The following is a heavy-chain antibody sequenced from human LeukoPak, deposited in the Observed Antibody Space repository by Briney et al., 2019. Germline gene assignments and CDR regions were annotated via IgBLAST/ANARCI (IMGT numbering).Heavy chain of an antibody. D-gene: IGHD3-10*01. V-gene: IGHV4-59*11. CDR1: GDSIRSHY. J-gene: IGHJ4*02. CDR3: ANYRAPYYFDY. CDR2: VYYTGNT. Sequence: SETLSLTCTVSGDSIRSHYWSWIRQPPGKGLQWIGYVYYTGNTNSNPSLKSRVTISVDTSKNQFSLKLSSVTAADTAVNYCANYRAPYYFDYWGQGTLVTVSS.